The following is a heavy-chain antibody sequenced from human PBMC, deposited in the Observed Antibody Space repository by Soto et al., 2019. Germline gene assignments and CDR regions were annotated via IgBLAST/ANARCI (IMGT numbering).Heavy chain of an antibody. CDR1: GFTFSSYD. CDR3: ANLDPPFTFAVVAAGVGY. CDR2: ISYDGSNK. D-gene: IGHD2-15*01. Sequence: GGSLRLSCAASGFTFSSYDMHWVRQAPGKGLEWVAVISYDGSNKYYADSVKGRFTISRDNSKNTLYLQMNSLRAEDTAVYYCANLDPPFTFAVVAAGVGYWGQGTLVTVSS. V-gene: IGHV3-33*08. J-gene: IGHJ4*02.